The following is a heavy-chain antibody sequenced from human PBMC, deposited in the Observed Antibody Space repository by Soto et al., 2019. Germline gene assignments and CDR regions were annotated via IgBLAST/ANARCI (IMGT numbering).Heavy chain of an antibody. Sequence: GGSLRLSCAASGFTFSSYWMHWVRQAPGKGLVWVSRINSEGSSTSYADSVKGRFTISRDNAKNTLYLQMNSLRAEDTAVYYCARDTGDKLYIAAAGIDAFDIWGQGTMVTVSS. J-gene: IGHJ3*02. V-gene: IGHV3-74*01. D-gene: IGHD6-13*01. CDR2: INSEGSST. CDR3: ARDTGDKLYIAAAGIDAFDI. CDR1: GFTFSSYW.